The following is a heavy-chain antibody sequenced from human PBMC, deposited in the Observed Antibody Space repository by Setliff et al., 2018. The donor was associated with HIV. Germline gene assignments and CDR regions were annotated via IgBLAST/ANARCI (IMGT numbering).Heavy chain of an antibody. CDR2: INHNENS. Sequence: KTSETLSLTCTVYGGSFSGYYWNWVRQPPGKGLEWIGEINHNENSNCSPSLKSRVTISVDTSKNQFSLKLSSATAADTAVYYCARVQVGGYNFYFDYWGQGTLVTSPQ. D-gene: IGHD5-12*01. CDR1: GGSFSGYY. V-gene: IGHV4-34*01. J-gene: IGHJ4*02. CDR3: ARVQVGGYNFYFDY.